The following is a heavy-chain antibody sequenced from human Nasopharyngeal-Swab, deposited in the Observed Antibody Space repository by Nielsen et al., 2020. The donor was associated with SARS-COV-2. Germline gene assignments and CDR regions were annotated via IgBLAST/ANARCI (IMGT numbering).Heavy chain of an antibody. CDR2: IYSGGSST. J-gene: IGHJ6*02. D-gene: IGHD2-2*01. Sequence: VRQAPGKGLEWVSVIYSGGSSTYYADSVKGRFTISRDNSKNTLYLQMNSLRAEDTAVYYCAKGRGIVVVPAAGDGMDVWGQGTTVTVS. CDR3: AKGRGIVVVPAAGDGMDV. V-gene: IGHV3-23*03.